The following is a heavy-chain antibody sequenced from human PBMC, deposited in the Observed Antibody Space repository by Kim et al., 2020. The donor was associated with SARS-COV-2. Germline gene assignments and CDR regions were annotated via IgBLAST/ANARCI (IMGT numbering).Heavy chain of an antibody. D-gene: IGHD3-10*01. CDR3: AGQYHPRSYYYGSGMFDP. J-gene: IGHJ5*02. CDR1: GGSISSSSYY. Sequence: SETLSLTCTVSGGSISSSSYYWGWIRQPPGKGLEWIGSIYYSGSTYYNPSLKSRVTISVDTSKNQFSLKLSSVTAADTAVYYCAGQYHPRSYYYGSGMFDPWGQGTLVTVSS. V-gene: IGHV4-39*01. CDR2: IYYSGST.